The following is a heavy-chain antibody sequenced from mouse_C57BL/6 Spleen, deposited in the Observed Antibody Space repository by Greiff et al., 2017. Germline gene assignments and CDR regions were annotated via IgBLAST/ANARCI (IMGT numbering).Heavy chain of an antibody. V-gene: IGHV1-64*01. J-gene: IGHJ2*01. D-gene: IGHD2-4*01. CDR3: AREGVYYDYVFDY. Sequence: QVQLQQPGAELVKPGASVKLSCKASGYTFTSYWMHWVKQRPGQGLEWIGMIHPNSGSTNYNEKFKSKATLTVDKSSSTAYMQLSSLTSEDSAVYYCAREGVYYDYVFDYGGQGTTLTVSS. CDR2: IHPNSGST. CDR1: GYTFTSYW.